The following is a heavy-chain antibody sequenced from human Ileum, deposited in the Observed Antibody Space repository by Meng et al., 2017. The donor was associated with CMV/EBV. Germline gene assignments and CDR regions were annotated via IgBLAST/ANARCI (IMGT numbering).Heavy chain of an antibody. D-gene: IGHD1-26*01. J-gene: IGHJ4*02. CDR2: ISSSSSYI. CDR1: GFTFSSYR. CDR3: ASSIVGATFDY. Sequence: CAASGFTFSSYRMNWVRQAPGKGLEWVSSISSSSSYIYYADSVKGRFTISRDNAKNSLYLQMNSLRAEDTAVYYCASSIVGATFDYWGQGTLVTVSS. V-gene: IGHV3-21*01.